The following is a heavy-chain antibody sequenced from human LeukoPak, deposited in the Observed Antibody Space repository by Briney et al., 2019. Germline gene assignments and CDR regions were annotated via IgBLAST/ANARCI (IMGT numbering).Heavy chain of an antibody. CDR3: AKVMTTVTTSRDYYYYGMDV. CDR1: GFTFSNAW. J-gene: IGHJ6*02. V-gene: IGHV3-23*01. CDR2: ISGSDDST. D-gene: IGHD4-17*01. Sequence: PGGSLRLSCAVSGFTFSNAWMNWVRQAPGKGLEWVSTISGSDDSTYYADSVKGRFTISRDNSKNTLYLQMNHLRAEDTAVYYCAKVMTTVTTSRDYYYYGMDVWGQGTTVTVSS.